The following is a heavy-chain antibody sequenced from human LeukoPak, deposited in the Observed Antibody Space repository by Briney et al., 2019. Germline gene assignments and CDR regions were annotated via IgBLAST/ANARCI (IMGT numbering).Heavy chain of an antibody. CDR1: GGSISSGGYS. CDR3: ARDEGAFDI. Sequence: SETLSLTCAVSGGSISSGGYSWGWIRQPPGKGLEWIGYIYHSGSTYYNPSLKSRVTISVDRSKNQFSLKLSSVTAADTAVYYCARDEGAFDIWGQGTMVTVSS. V-gene: IGHV4-30-2*01. CDR2: IYHSGST. J-gene: IGHJ3*02.